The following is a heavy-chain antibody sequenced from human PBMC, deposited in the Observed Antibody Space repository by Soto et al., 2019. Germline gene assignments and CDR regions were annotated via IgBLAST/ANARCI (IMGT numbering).Heavy chain of an antibody. CDR3: ARGVFSLLRFWDPTAAPIDY. J-gene: IGHJ4*02. CDR1: GYTFTSYD. Sequence: ASVKVSCKASGYTFTSYDINWVRQATGQGLEWMGWMNPNSGNTGYAQKFQSRVTMTRNTSISTAYMELSSLRSEDTAVYYCARGVFSLLRFWDPTAAPIDYWGQGTLVTVSS. V-gene: IGHV1-8*01. D-gene: IGHD3-3*01. CDR2: MNPNSGNT.